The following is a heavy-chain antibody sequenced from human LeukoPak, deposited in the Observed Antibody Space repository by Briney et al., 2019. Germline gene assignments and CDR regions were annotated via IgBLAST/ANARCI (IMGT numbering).Heavy chain of an antibody. CDR2: ISTYDDNI. V-gene: IGHV1-18*01. Sequence: ASVKVSCKASGYTFTSYGITWVRQAPGQGLEWLGWISTYDDNIKYAQSLQARLTLTIDTSTSTAYMELRSLTSDDTAVYYCARETYSNILTGTDYWGPGTLVTVSS. CDR1: GYTFTSYG. J-gene: IGHJ4*02. CDR3: ARETYSNILTGTDY. D-gene: IGHD3-9*01.